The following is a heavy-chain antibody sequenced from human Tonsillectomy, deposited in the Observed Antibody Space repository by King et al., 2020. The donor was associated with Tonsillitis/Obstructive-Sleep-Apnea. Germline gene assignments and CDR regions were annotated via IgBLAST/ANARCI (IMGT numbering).Heavy chain of an antibody. J-gene: IGHJ6*02. CDR2: ISGSSSYI. CDR3: ATAYGDTPYYYGMDV. Sequence: VQLVESGGGLVKPGGSLRLSCAASGFTFNSYSMNWVRQAPGKGLEWVSSISGSSSYIYYAESVKGRFNISRDNAKNSLFLQMNSLRAEDTAAYYCATAYGDTPYYYGMDVWGQGTTVTVSS. CDR1: GFTFNSYS. D-gene: IGHD4-17*01. V-gene: IGHV3-21*01.